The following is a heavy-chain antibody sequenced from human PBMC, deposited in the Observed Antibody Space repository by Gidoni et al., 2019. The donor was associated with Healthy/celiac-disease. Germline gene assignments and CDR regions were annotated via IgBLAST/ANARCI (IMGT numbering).Heavy chain of an antibody. CDR3: ARAVWFGELWGWFDP. J-gene: IGHJ5*02. V-gene: IGHV3-7*01. CDR2: IKQDGSEK. D-gene: IGHD3-10*01. Sequence: EVQLVESGGGLVQPGGSLRLSCAASGFTFSSYGMSWVRQAPGKGLEWVANIKQDGSEKYYVDSVKGQFTISRDNAKNSLYLQMNSLRAEDTAVYYCARAVWFGELWGWFDPWGQGTLVTVSS. CDR1: GFTFSSYG.